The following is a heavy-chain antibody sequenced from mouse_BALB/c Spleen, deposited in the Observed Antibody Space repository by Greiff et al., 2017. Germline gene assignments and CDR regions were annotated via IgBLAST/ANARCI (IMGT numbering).Heavy chain of an antibody. CDR1: GYSITSGYY. V-gene: IGHV3-6*02. J-gene: IGHJ2*01. D-gene: IGHD2-1*01. CDR2: ISYDGSN. Sequence: VQLKESGPGLVKPSQSLSLTCSVTGYSITSGYYWNWIRQFPGNKLEWMGYISYDGSNNYNPSLKNRISITRDTSKNQFFLKLNSVTTEDTATYYCARASCGNRLDYWGQGTTLTVSS. CDR3: ARASCGNRLDY.